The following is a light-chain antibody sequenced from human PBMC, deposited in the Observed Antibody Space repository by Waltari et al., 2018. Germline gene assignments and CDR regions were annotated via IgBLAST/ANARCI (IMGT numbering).Light chain of an antibody. J-gene: IGLJ2*01. Sequence: SSELTQPASVSVSLGQTAVSTCSGDILAKKSGRWFQQKPGQAPVLFIYKDIERPSGIPDRFSGSSSGTTLTLTISGAQVEDEAAYYCYSAADNHRVLFGGGTKLTVL. CDR2: KDI. CDR1: ILAKKS. CDR3: YSAADNHRVL. V-gene: IGLV3-27*01.